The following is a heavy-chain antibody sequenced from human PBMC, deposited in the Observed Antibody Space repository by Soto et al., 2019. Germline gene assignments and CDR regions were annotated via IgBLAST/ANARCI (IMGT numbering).Heavy chain of an antibody. D-gene: IGHD3-10*01. CDR1: GGSFSGYY. J-gene: IGHJ3*02. CDR3: ARGKRLLWFGHDAFDI. Sequence: QVQLQQWGAGLLKPSETLSLTCAVYGGSFSGYYWSWIRQPPGKGLEWIGEINHSGSTNYNPSLKSRVTISXDTXKXQFSLKLSSVTAADTAVYYCARGKRLLWFGHDAFDIWGQGTMVTVSS. V-gene: IGHV4-34*01. CDR2: INHSGST.